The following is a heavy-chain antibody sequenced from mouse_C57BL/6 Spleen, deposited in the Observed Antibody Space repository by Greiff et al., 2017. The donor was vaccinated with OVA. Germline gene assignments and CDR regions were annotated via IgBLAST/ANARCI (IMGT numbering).Heavy chain of an antibody. D-gene: IGHD1-1*01. Sequence: DVMLVESGEGLVKPGGSLKLSCAASGFTFSSYAMSWVRQTPEKRLEWVAYISSGGDYIYYADTVKGRFTISRDNARNTLYLQMSSLKSEDTAMYYGTRDVLPSMDYWGQGTTVTVSS. CDR1: GFTFSSYA. V-gene: IGHV5-9-1*02. J-gene: IGHJ4*01. CDR2: ISSGGDYI. CDR3: TRDVLPSMDY.